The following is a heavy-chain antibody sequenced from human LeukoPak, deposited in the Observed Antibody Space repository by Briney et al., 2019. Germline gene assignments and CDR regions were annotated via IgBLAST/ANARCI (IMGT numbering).Heavy chain of an antibody. CDR1: GGPMSSFY. CDR3: ARVVSYYGSGSYSDY. D-gene: IGHD3-10*01. CDR2: IYYSGTT. Sequence: ASETLSLTCTVSGGPMSSFYWSWIRQPPGKGLEWIGYIYYSGTTNYNPSLKSRVTISVDASKNQFSLKLSSVTAADTAVCYCARVVSYYGSGSYSDYWGQGTLVTVSS. J-gene: IGHJ4*02. V-gene: IGHV4-59*08.